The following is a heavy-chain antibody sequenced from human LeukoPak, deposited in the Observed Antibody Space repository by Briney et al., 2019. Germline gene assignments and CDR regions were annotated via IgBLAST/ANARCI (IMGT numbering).Heavy chain of an antibody. V-gene: IGHV4-59*08. D-gene: IGHD6-13*01. CDR2: ILYTGST. J-gene: IGHJ4*02. CDR3: ASGAGGSTLSFFDY. CDR1: GDSTSSHY. Sequence: SETLSLTCSVSGDSTSSHYWRWVRLPPGKGLEWIGYILYTGSTNYNPSLTTRVTISMHTSKTQFSLNLTSVTAADTAVYYCASGAGGSTLSFFDYWGQGTVVTVSS.